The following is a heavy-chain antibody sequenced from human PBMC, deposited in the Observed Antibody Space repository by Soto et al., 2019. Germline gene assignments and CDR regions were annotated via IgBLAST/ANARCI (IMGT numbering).Heavy chain of an antibody. J-gene: IGHJ5*02. CDR2: ISGSGGST. V-gene: IGHV3-23*01. CDR3: AKSIGAARRGWFDP. CDR1: GFTFSSYA. Sequence: PGGPLRLSCAASGFTFSSYAMSWVRQAPGKGVEWVSAISGSGGSTYYADSVKGRFTNTRDNSKNTLYLQMNSLRAEDTAVYYCAKSIGAARRGWFDPWGQGTLVTVSS. D-gene: IGHD6-6*01.